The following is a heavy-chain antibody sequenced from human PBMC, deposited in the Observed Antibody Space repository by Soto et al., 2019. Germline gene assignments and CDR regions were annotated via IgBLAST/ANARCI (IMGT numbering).Heavy chain of an antibody. V-gene: IGHV3-11*06. D-gene: IGHD3-10*01. J-gene: IGHJ5*02. CDR1: GFTFSDYY. Sequence: KTGGSLRLSCEASGFTFSDYYMSWIRQAPGKGLEWISYISSSSTFTNYADSVKGRFTISRDNTKNTLSLQMNSLRAEDTAVYYCARAYGPFTWGQGTLVTVSS. CDR2: ISSSSTFT. CDR3: ARAYGPFT.